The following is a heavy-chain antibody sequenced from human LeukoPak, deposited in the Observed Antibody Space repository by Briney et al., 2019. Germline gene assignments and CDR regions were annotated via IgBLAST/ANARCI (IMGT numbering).Heavy chain of an antibody. J-gene: IGHJ4*02. CDR3: ARIRSGYSYGAFDY. CDR2: IYPDDSDT. Sequence: GESLKISCKGSGYSFTSCWIGWVRQMPGKGLEWMGIIYPDDSDTRYSPSFQGQVTISADKSISTAYLQWSSLTASDTAMYYCARIRSGYSYGAFDYWGQGTLVTVSS. CDR1: GYSFTSCW. V-gene: IGHV5-51*01. D-gene: IGHD5-18*01.